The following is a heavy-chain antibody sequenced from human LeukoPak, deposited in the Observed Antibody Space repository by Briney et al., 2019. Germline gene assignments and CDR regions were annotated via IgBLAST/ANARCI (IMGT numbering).Heavy chain of an antibody. J-gene: IGHJ3*01. CDR2: IDPKRGDS. CDR3: ARDTSAFDV. Sequence: GASVRVSCKASGYTFTDYYVHWLRQAPGEGLEWMADIDPKRGDSHYAQKFQGRVTMTRDTSISAAYMELSTLRSDDTAVYYCARDTSAFDVWGQGTMVTVSS. CDR1: GYTFTDYY. V-gene: IGHV1-2*02.